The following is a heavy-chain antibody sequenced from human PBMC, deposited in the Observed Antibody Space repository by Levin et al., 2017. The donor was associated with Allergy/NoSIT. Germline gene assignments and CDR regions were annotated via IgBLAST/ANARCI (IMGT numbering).Heavy chain of an antibody. CDR2: INTYSGNT. J-gene: IGHJ4*02. V-gene: IGHV1-18*01. Sequence: AASVKVSCKASGYNFIDYGISWVRQAPGQGLEWMGWINTYSGNTNYLEKFQGRLTMTTDTATKTGYMELRSLRSDDTAVYYCARVTGMYNWNYVSLWGQGTLVTVSS. CDR3: ARVTGMYNWNYVSL. D-gene: IGHD1-7*01. CDR1: GYNFIDYG.